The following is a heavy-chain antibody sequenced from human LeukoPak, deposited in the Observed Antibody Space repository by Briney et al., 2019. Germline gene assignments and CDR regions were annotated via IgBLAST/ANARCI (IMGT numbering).Heavy chain of an antibody. J-gene: IGHJ4*02. CDR2: IYYSGST. D-gene: IGHD3-16*02. CDR3: ARIYDYVWGSYRYIDY. CDR1: GGSFSAYY. V-gene: IGHV4-34*01. Sequence: SETLSLTCAVYGGSFSAYYWSWIRQPPGKGLEWIGSIYYSGSTYYNPSLKSRVTISVDTSKNQFSLKLSSVTAADTAVYYCARIYDYVWGSYRYIDYRGQGTLVTVSS.